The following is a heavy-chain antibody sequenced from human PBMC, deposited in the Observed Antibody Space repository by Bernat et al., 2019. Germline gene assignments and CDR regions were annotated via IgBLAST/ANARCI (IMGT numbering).Heavy chain of an antibody. V-gene: IGHV3-49*05. J-gene: IGHJ4*02. CDR3: TRDQGQWLVHDY. CDR2: IRSKAYGGTT. CDR1: GFTFGDYA. Sequence: EVQLVESGGSLVKPGRSLRLSCTASGFTFGDYAMSWFRQAPGKGLEWVGFIRSKAYGGTTEYAASVKGRFTISRDDSKSIAYLQMNSLKTEDTAMYYCTRDQGQWLVHDYWGQGTLVTVSS. D-gene: IGHD6-19*01.